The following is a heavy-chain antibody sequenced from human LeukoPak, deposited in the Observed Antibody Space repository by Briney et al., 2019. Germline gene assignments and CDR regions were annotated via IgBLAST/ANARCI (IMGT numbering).Heavy chain of an antibody. CDR1: GYSFSTYG. Sequence: ASVKVSCKASGYSFSTYGITWVRQAPGQGLEWMGWIKNGNTHYAQKLQGGVTMTTDTSTSTAYVELRSLRSDDTAVYYCMRGSWGTVFDYWGQGTLVTVSS. CDR2: IKNGNT. CDR3: MRGSWGTVFDY. V-gene: IGHV1-18*01. D-gene: IGHD3-16*01. J-gene: IGHJ4*02.